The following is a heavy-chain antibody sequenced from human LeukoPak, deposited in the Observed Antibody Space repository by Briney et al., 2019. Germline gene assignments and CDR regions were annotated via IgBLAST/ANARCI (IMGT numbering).Heavy chain of an antibody. CDR2: IYYSGST. Sequence: SETLSLTCTVSGGSISSYYWSWIRQPPGKGLEWIGYIYYSGSTNYNPSLKSRVTISVDTSKNQFSLKLSSVTAADTAVYYCASTYYDFWSGHWTYDHWGQGTLVTVSS. D-gene: IGHD3-3*01. CDR3: ASTYYDFWSGHWTYDH. CDR1: GGSISSYY. J-gene: IGHJ4*02. V-gene: IGHV4-59*08.